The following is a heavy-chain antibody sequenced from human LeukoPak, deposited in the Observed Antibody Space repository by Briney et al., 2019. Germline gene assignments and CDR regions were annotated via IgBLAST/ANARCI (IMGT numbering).Heavy chain of an antibody. CDR1: GFTFSSYW. CDR3: ARASGYSYGWTWGSDAFDI. D-gene: IGHD5-18*01. CDR2: IKQDGSEK. Sequence: GGSLRLSCAASGFTFSSYWMSRVRQAPGKGREWVANIKQDGSEKYYVDSVKGRFTISRDNAKNSLYLQMNSLRSEDMAVYYCARASGYSYGWTWGSDAFDIWGQGTMVTVSS. V-gene: IGHV3-7*01. J-gene: IGHJ3*02.